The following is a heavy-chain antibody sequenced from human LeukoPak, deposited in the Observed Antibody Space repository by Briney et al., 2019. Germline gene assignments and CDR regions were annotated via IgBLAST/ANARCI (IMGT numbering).Heavy chain of an antibody. CDR1: GFTFSSHW. D-gene: IGHD3-22*01. Sequence: GGSLRLSCAASGFTFSSHWMHWVRQTPGKGLVWVSRINTDGSGTAYADSVKGRFAISRDNAKNTLYLQMNSLRAEDTAVYYCAKDKSPSSYYYDSSGYYYLDYWGQGTLVTVSS. J-gene: IGHJ4*02. V-gene: IGHV3-74*01. CDR3: AKDKSPSSYYYDSSGYYYLDY. CDR2: INTDGSGT.